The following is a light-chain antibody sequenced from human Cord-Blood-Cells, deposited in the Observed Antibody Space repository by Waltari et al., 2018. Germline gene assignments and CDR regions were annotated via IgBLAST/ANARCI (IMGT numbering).Light chain of an antibody. V-gene: IGLV2-14*03. CDR2: VVS. J-gene: IGLJ1*01. CDR1: SSDVGGYNY. CDR3: SSYTSSSTRGV. Sequence: QSALTQPASVSGSPGQSLTIPGTGTSSDVGGYNYVSWYQHHPGNAPKRMIYVVSNRPSGVSNRFSGSKSGNTASLTISGPQAEDEADYYCSSYTSSSTRGVFGTGTKVTVL.